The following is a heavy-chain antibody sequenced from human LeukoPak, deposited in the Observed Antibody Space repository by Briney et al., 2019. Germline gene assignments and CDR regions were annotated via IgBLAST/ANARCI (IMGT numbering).Heavy chain of an antibody. V-gene: IGHV1-2*06. J-gene: IGHJ4*02. CDR3: ARGIAAAVHFDY. D-gene: IGHD6-13*01. CDR2: INPNSGGT. CDR1: GYTFTGYY. Sequence: ASVRVSCKASGYTFTGYYMHWVRQAPGQGLEWMGRINPNSGGTNYAQKFQGRVTMTRDTSISTAYMELSRLRSDDTAVYYCARGIAAAVHFDYWGQGTLVTVSS.